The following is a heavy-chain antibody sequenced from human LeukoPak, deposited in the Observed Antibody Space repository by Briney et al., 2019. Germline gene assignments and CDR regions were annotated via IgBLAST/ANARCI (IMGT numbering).Heavy chain of an antibody. CDR1: GGSISSGGYY. CDR3: ARGLTIFGVVIGSFDP. CDR2: IYYSGST. V-gene: IGHV4-31*03. Sequence: SETLSLTCTVSGGSISSGGYYWSWIRQHPGKGLEWIGYIYYSGSTYYNPSLKSRVTISVDTSKNQFSLKLSSVTAADTAVYYCARGLTIFGVVIGSFDPWGQGTLVTVSS. D-gene: IGHD3-3*01. J-gene: IGHJ5*02.